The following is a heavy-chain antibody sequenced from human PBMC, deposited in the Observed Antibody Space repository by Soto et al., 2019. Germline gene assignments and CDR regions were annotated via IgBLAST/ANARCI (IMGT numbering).Heavy chain of an antibody. CDR2: ISGSGGST. J-gene: IGHJ4*02. D-gene: IGHD3-22*01. CDR3: AKTYYYDSSGHYCDY. CDR1: GFTFSSYA. Sequence: GGSLRLSCAASGFTFSSYAMSWVRQAPGKGLEWVSVISGSGGSTYYADSVKGRFTISRDNSKNTVYVQMNSLRAEDTAVYYCAKTYYYDSSGHYCDYWGQGTLVTVYS. V-gene: IGHV3-23*01.